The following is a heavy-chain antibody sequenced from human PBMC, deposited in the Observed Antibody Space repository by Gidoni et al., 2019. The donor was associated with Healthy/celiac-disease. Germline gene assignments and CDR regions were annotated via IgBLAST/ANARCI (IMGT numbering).Heavy chain of an antibody. CDR3: AREERGSGWYKARGWFDP. Sequence: QVQLVQSGAEVKKPGASVKVSCKASGYPFTGYYMHWVRQAPGQGLEWMGWINPNSGGTNYAQKFQGRVTMTRDTSISTAYMELSRLRSDDTAVYYCAREERGSGWYKARGWFDPWGQGTLVTVSS. V-gene: IGHV1-2*02. CDR1: GYPFTGYY. J-gene: IGHJ5*02. CDR2: INPNSGGT. D-gene: IGHD6-19*01.